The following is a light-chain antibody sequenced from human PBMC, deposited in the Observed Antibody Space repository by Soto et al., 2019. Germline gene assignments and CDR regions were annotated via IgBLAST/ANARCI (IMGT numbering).Light chain of an antibody. CDR2: DAS. Sequence: DFQMTQSPSTLSASVGDRVTITCRASQNIRSRLAWFQQKPGKAPKLLIYDASSLESGVPQRFSGSGSGTELTLTISCLRTDGVSAYYCHHYYSYWTFGPGTKVE. CDR3: HHYYSYWT. J-gene: IGKJ1*01. CDR1: QNIRSR. V-gene: IGKV1-5*01.